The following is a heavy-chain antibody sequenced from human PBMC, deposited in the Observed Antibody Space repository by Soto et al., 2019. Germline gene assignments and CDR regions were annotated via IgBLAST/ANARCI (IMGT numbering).Heavy chain of an antibody. CDR1: GGSVSTDDHY. CDR3: AGRVGPGLTGYFDF. J-gene: IGHJ4*02. Sequence: QVQLQESGPGLVKPSETLSLTCSVSGGSVSTDDHYWNWIRLPPGKGLEWIGHIYNTGSTNYNPSLKSRVTVSVDTSRNQFSLKMTSVTAADTAVYCCAGRVGPGLTGYFDFWGQGTLVTVSP. D-gene: IGHD1-1*01. CDR2: IYNTGST. V-gene: IGHV4-61*08.